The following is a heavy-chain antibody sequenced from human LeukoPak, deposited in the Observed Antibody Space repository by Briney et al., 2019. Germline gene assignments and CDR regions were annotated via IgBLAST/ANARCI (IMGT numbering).Heavy chain of an antibody. Sequence: ASVKVSCKASGYTFTNYDINWVRQATGQGLEWMGYMNPNSGNTGYAQKFQGRVTITKNTSTSTAYMELSGLRSEDTAVYYCAREGFDYWGQGTLVTVSS. CDR3: AREGFDY. J-gene: IGHJ4*02. CDR1: GYTFTNYD. CDR2: MNPNSGNT. V-gene: IGHV1-8*03.